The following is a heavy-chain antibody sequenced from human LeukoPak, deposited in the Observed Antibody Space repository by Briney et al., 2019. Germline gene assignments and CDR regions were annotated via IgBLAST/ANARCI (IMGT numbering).Heavy chain of an antibody. CDR1: GFTFDSYS. D-gene: IGHD2-2*02. CDR3: ARGGLSYCSSTSCYTSEVYYYYMNV. V-gene: IGHV3-74*01. CDR2: INSDGSST. Sequence: GGSLRLSCAVSGFTFDSYSMSWVRQVEGEGLVWVSRINSDGSSTSYADSVKGRSTTCRDNSKNTLCLQMTSLRAEDTAVYYCARGGLSYCSSTSCYTSEVYYYYMNVRGKGNTVTVSS. J-gene: IGHJ6*03.